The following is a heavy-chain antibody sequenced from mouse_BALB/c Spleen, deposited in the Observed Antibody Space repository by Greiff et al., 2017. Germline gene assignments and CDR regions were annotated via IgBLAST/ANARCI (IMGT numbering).Heavy chain of an antibody. CDR1: GFTFSDYY. Sequence: EVQRVESGGGLVKPGGSLKLSCAASGFTFSDYYMYWVRQTPEQRLEWVATISDGGSYTYYPDSVKGRFTISRDNAKNNLYLQMSSLKSEDTAMYYCASPYYRNRGYAMDYWGQGTSVTVSA. CDR2: ISDGGSYT. D-gene: IGHD2-10*01. V-gene: IGHV5-4*02. J-gene: IGHJ4*01. CDR3: ASPYYRNRGYAMDY.